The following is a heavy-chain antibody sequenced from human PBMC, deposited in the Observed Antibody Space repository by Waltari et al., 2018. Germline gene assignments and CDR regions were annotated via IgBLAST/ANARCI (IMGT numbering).Heavy chain of an antibody. CDR2: ITGRGDST. CDR1: GFTFRSYA. J-gene: IGHJ4*02. CDR3: AKARGSSYGTEYLDY. V-gene: IGHV3-23*01. Sequence: EVQLLESGGGLVQPGGSLRLSCAASGFTFRSYAMNWVRQAPGKGLEWVSLITGRGDSTYYADSVKGRFTVSRDNSKNTLYLQMNSLRAEDTAVYYCAKARGSSYGTEYLDYGGQGTLVTVSS. D-gene: IGHD3-16*01.